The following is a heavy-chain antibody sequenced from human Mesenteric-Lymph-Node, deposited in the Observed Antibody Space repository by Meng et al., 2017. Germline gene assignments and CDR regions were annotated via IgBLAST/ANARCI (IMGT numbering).Heavy chain of an antibody. CDR3: AKVKLGDTVTGYFDL. CDR2: ISGSGLNT. J-gene: IGHJ2*01. V-gene: IGHV3-23*01. Sequence: GESLKISCAASGFTFSSYAMHWVRQAPGKGLEWVSAISGSGLNTYYADSVKGRFTISRDNSNNTLYLQMNSLRAEDTAVYYCAKVKLGDTVTGYFDLWGRGTLVTVSS. D-gene: IGHD4-17*01. CDR1: GFTFSSYA.